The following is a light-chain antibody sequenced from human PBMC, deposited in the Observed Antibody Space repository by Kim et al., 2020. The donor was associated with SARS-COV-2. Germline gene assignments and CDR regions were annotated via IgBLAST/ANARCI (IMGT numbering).Light chain of an antibody. CDR2: DVS. CDR3: CSYAGSYTWG. CDR1: SSDVGGYNY. V-gene: IGLV2-11*01. J-gene: IGLJ3*02. Sequence: QSALTQPRSVSGSPGHSVTISCTGTSSDVGGYNYVSWYQQHPGKAPKLMIYDVSKRPSGVPDRFSGSKSGNTASLTISGLQAEDEADYYCCSYAGSYTWGCCGGTQLTVL.